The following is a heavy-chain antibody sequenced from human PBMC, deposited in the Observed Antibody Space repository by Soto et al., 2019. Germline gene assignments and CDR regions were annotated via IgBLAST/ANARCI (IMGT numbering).Heavy chain of an antibody. CDR3: ARRYSGYDGFYFDY. CDR2: IYYSGST. V-gene: IGHV4-59*01. Sequence: PSETLSLTCTVSGGSISSYYWSWIRQPPGKGLEWIGYIYYSGSTNYSPSLKSRVTISVDTSKNQFSLKLSSVTAADTAVYYCARRYSGYDGFYFDYWGQGTLVTVSS. J-gene: IGHJ4*02. D-gene: IGHD5-12*01. CDR1: GGSISSYY.